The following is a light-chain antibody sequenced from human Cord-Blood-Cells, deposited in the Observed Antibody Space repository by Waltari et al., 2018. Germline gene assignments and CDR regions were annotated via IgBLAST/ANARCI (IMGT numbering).Light chain of an antibody. CDR1: SSDVGGYNY. CDR2: DVS. V-gene: IGLV2-14*03. CDR3: SSYTISSAYV. Sequence: QSALTQPASVSGSPGQSITISCTGTSSDVGGYNYVSWYQQHPGNAPKLMIYDVSNRPSGVSNRFAGSTSGNTASLTISGLQAEDEADYYCSSYTISSAYVFGTGTKVTVL. J-gene: IGLJ1*01.